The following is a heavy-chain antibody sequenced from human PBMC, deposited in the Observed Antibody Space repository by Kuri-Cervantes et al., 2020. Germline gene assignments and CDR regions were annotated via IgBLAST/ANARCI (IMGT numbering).Heavy chain of an antibody. Sequence: GGSLRLSCKASGYTFTSYGISWVRQASGQGLEWMGWISAYNGNTNYAQKLQGRVTMTTDTSTSTAYMELRSLRSDDTAVYYCARQDYYDSSGYYYFDYWGQGTLVTVSS. D-gene: IGHD3-22*01. V-gene: IGHV1-18*01. CDR2: ISAYNGNT. CDR1: GYTFTSYG. CDR3: ARQDYYDSSGYYYFDY. J-gene: IGHJ4*02.